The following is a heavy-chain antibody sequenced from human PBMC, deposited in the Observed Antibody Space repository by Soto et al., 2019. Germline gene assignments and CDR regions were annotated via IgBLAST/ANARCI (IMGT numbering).Heavy chain of an antibody. CDR1: GYTFTSYG. V-gene: IGHV1-18*01. J-gene: IGHJ5*02. CDR2: ISAYNGNT. D-gene: IGHD3-10*01. Sequence: ASVKVSCKASGYTFTSYGISWGRQAPGQGLEWMGWISAYNGNTNYAQKLQGRVTMTTDTSTSTAYMELRSLRSDDTAVYYCARDCPDYYGSGSPPPFDPWGQGTLVTVSS. CDR3: ARDCPDYYGSGSPPPFDP.